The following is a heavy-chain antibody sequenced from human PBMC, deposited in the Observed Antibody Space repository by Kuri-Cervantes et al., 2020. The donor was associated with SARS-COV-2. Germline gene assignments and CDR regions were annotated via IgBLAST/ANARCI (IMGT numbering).Heavy chain of an antibody. CDR2: INHSGST. V-gene: IGHV4-59*01. Sequence: SETLSLTCTVSGGSISSYYWSWIRQPPGKGLEWIGEINHSGSTNYNPSLKSRVTISVDTSKNQFSLKLSSVTAADTAVYYCARVNSSSKSYYYYYYMDVWGKGTTVTVSS. CDR3: ARVNSSSKSYYYYYYMDV. CDR1: GGSISSYY. J-gene: IGHJ6*03. D-gene: IGHD6-6*01.